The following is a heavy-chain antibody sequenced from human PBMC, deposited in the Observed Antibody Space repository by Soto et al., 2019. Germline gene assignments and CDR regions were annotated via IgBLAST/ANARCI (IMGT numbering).Heavy chain of an antibody. J-gene: IGHJ6*02. Sequence: NPSETLSLTCAVYGGSSSGYYWSWIRQPPGKGLEWIGEINHSGSTNYNPSLKSRVTISVDTSKNQFSLKLSSVTAADTAVYYCARGAAGYYYYYGMDVWGQGTTVTVSS. V-gene: IGHV4-34*01. D-gene: IGHD6-13*01. CDR2: INHSGST. CDR3: ARGAAGYYYYYGMDV. CDR1: GGSSSGYY.